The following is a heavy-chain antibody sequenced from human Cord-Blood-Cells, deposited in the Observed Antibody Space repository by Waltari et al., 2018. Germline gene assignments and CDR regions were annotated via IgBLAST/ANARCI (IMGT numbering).Heavy chain of an antibody. D-gene: IGHD4-4*01. CDR2: IYDSERT. J-gene: IGHJ3*02. CDR1: GGSISSSSYS. V-gene: IGHV4-39*01. Sequence: QLQLQESGPGLVKPSETLSLTCTVSGGSISSSSYSWGWIRQPPGKGLEWIGSIYDSERTDYHTSLKSRVTISVDTSKNQFSLKLSSVTAADTAVYYCARHDDYSELCAFDIWGQGTMVTVSS. CDR3: ARHDDYSELCAFDI.